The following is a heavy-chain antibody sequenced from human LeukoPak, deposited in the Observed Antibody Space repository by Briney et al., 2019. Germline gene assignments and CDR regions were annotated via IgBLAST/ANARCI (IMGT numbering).Heavy chain of an antibody. J-gene: IGHJ3*02. CDR2: IWYDGSKK. CDR1: GFTFSSYG. D-gene: IGHD4-17*01. V-gene: IGHV3-33*01. CDR3: ARDEAVMTTVLSDAFDI. Sequence: GGSLRLSCAASGFTFSSYGMHWVRQAPGKGLEWVALIWYDGSKKFYTDPVKGRFTISRDNSKNTLYLQMNSLRAEDTAVYYCARDEAVMTTVLSDAFDIWGQGTMVTVSS.